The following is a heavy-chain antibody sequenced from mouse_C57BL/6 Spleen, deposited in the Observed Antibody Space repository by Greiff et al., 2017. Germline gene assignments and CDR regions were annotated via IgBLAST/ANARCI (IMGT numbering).Heavy chain of an antibody. CDR3: ARGSYYGSSYGYAMDY. CDR2: FHPYNDDT. V-gene: IGHV1-47*01. Sequence: VQVVESGAELVKPGASVKMSCKASGYTFTTYPIEWMKQNHGKSLEWIGNFHPYNDDTKYNEKFKGKATLTVEKSSSTVYLELSRLTSDDSAVYYCARGSYYGSSYGYAMDYWGQGTSVTVSS. D-gene: IGHD1-1*01. CDR1: GYTFTTYP. J-gene: IGHJ4*01.